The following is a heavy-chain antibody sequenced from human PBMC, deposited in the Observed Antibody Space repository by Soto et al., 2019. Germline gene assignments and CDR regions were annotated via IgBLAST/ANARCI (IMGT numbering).Heavy chain of an antibody. Sequence: LRLSCRASGLSFSTYSMDWVRQAPGKSLEWIAYISSDSLGTYYAASVRGRFTVSRDNDKNEVFLQMASLRGEDTGVYYCARDRRGGLEPHFDYWGPGTLVTVSS. CDR3: ARDRRGGLEPHFDY. CDR1: GLSFSTYS. V-gene: IGHV3-48*01. CDR2: ISSDSLGT. D-gene: IGHD3-3*01. J-gene: IGHJ4*02.